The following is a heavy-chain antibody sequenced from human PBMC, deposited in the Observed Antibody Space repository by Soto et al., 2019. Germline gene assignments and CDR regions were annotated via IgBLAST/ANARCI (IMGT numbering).Heavy chain of an antibody. D-gene: IGHD6-19*01. V-gene: IGHV1-69*12. CDR2: IIPLFGTA. CDR1: GGTFSNYA. Sequence: QVQLVQSGAEVKKPGSSVKVSCKASGGTFSNYAISWVRQAPGQGLEWMGGIIPLFGTANYAQKFQGRVTLTADESTRTAYMELSRLRSEDTAVYYCAGSRTQRGGWYRFDYWGQGTLVTVSS. J-gene: IGHJ4*02. CDR3: AGSRTQRGGWYRFDY.